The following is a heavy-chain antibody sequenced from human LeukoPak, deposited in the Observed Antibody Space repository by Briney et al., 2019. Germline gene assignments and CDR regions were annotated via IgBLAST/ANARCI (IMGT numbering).Heavy chain of an antibody. J-gene: IGHJ4*02. D-gene: IGHD6-13*01. V-gene: IGHV4-4*07. CDR3: VRETITAAGCFDY. Sequence: SETVLLTCTITNDFNRNSYWNGIRQPDEKGMDRIVRIHTSGSINYNTPLQSRVTMSIDTSKSQFSLKLSTVTAADTAVFYCVRETITAAGCFDYWGQRALVTVS. CDR1: NDFNRNSY. CDR2: IHTSGSI.